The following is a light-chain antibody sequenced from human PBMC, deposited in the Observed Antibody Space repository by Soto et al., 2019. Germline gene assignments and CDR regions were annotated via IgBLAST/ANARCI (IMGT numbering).Light chain of an antibody. CDR2: EVS. Sequence: QSALAQHASVSGSPGQSITMSCTGTSSDVGNYKYVSWYQQHPGKAPKLMIYEVSNRPSGVSNRFSGSKSGNTASLTISGLQAEDETDYYCFSYTSSGTYVFGTGTKLTVL. J-gene: IGLJ1*01. CDR3: FSYTSSGTYV. V-gene: IGLV2-14*01. CDR1: SSDVGNYKY.